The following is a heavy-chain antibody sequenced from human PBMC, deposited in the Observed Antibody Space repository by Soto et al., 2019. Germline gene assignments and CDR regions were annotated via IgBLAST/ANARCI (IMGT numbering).Heavy chain of an antibody. CDR3: ATNRGFDFYDFDS. V-gene: IGHV4-34*01. CDR2: INHSGST. CDR1: GGSFSGYY. D-gene: IGHD5-12*01. Sequence: SETLSLTCAVYGGSFSGYYWSWIRQPPGKGLEWIGEINHSGSTNYNPSLKSRVTISVDTSKNQFSLKLSSVTAADTAVYYCATNRGFDFYDFDSWGQGAQVTVSS. J-gene: IGHJ4*02.